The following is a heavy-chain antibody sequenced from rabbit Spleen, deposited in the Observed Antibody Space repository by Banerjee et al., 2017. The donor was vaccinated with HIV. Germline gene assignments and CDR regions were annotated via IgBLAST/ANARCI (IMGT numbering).Heavy chain of an antibody. D-gene: IGHD8-1*01. Sequence: QQQLEESGGGLVKPGGTLTLTCKASGIDFSSYYYMCWVRQAPGKGLEWIACIYAGSSGSTYYASWAKGRFTISKTSSTTVTLQMTSLTAVDTATYFCARAVDDSNYVGAYDLWGPGTLVTVS. CDR3: ARAVDDSNYVGAYDL. V-gene: IGHV1S45*01. CDR1: GIDFSSYYY. CDR2: IYAGSSGST. J-gene: IGHJ4*01.